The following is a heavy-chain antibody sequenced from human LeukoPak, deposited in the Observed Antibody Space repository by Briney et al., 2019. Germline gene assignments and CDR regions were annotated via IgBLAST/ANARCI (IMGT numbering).Heavy chain of an antibody. CDR2: INPSGGST. D-gene: IGHD3-22*01. CDR1: GYTFTSYY. Sequence: GASVKVSCKASGYTFTSYYMHWVRQAPGQGLEWMGIINPSGGSTSYAQKFQGRVTMTRDTSTSTVYMELSSLRSEDTAVYYCARADSSGYHPYYFDYWGQGTLVTVSS. V-gene: IGHV1-46*01. J-gene: IGHJ4*02. CDR3: ARADSSGYHPYYFDY.